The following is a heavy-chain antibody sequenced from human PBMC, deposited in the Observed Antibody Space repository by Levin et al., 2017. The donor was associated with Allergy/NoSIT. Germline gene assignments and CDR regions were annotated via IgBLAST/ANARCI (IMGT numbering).Heavy chain of an antibody. V-gene: IGHV4-59*08. J-gene: IGHJ4*02. D-gene: IGHD6-19*01. Sequence: PSQTLSLTCTVSGGSMNNYFWSWVRQPPGKGLEWIGYIHSSGTTKYHSSLTGRATISADMSKNEFFLFLTSVTAADTAVYFCARHRAGSGWLGFDYWGQGTLVPISS. CDR1: GGSMNNYF. CDR2: IHSSGTT. CDR3: ARHRAGSGWLGFDY.